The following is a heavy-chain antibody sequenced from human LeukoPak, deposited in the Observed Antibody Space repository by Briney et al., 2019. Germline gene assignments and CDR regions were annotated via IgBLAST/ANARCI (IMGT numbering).Heavy chain of an antibody. D-gene: IGHD3-22*01. CDR2: INSDGSST. J-gene: IGHJ6*02. CDR1: GFTFSSYW. CDR3: ARGPITMIVVVMDYYGMDV. V-gene: IGHV3-74*01. Sequence: GGSLRLSCAASGFTFSSYWMHWVRQAPGKGLVWVSRINSDGSSTSYADSMKGRFTISRDNAKNTLYLQMNSLRAEDTAVYYCARGPITMIVVVMDYYGMDVWGQGTTVTVSS.